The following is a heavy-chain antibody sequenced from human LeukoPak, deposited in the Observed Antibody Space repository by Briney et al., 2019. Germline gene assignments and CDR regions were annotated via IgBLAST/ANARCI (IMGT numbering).Heavy chain of an antibody. D-gene: IGHD5-18*01. CDR1: GGSFSGYY. V-gene: IGHV4-34*01. Sequence: PSETLSLTCAVYGGSFSGYYWSWIRQPPGKGLEWIGEINHSGSTNYNPSLKSRVTISVDTCKNQFSLKLSSVTAADTAVYYCARVVLDTATPFDYWGQGTLVTVSS. CDR2: INHSGST. J-gene: IGHJ4*02. CDR3: ARVVLDTATPFDY.